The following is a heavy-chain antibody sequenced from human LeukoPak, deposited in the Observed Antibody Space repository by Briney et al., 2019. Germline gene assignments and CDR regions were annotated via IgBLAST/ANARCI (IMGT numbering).Heavy chain of an antibody. CDR1: GGSISSGGYY. D-gene: IGHD2-15*01. V-gene: IGHV4-31*03. CDR3: ARAVHCSGGSCYRDHFDY. J-gene: IGHJ4*02. CDR2: IYYSGST. Sequence: SSQTLSLTCTVSGGSISSGGYYWRWIRQHPGKGLEWIGYIYYSGSTYYNPSLKSRVTISVDTSKNQFSLKLSSVTAADTAVYYCARAVHCSGGSCYRDHFDYWGQGTLVTVSS.